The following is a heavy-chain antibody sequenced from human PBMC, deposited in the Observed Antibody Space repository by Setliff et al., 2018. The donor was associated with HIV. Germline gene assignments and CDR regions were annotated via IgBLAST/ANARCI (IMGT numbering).Heavy chain of an antibody. J-gene: IGHJ4*02. CDR2: IYTSGST. Sequence: SETLSLTCTVSGGSISSYYWSWIRQPPGKGLEWIGYIYTSGSTNYNPSLKSRVTISVDASKNQFSLKLSSVTAADTAVYYCARGLSFYDPGGFDYWGQGTLVTVS. CDR1: GGSISSYY. D-gene: IGHD3-22*01. CDR3: ARGLSFYDPGGFDY. V-gene: IGHV4-4*09.